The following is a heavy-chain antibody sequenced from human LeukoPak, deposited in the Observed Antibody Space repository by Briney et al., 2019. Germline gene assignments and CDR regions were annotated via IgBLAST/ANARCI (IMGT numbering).Heavy chain of an antibody. Sequence: GGSLRLSCAASGFTLSRYATHWVRQSTERGLEWLSGIGTAGDTYYADSVKGRFTISREIAKNSMYLQMDSLRAGDTAVYYCARGALASSSWTVIEYWGQGALVTVSS. D-gene: IGHD6-13*01. CDR3: ARGALASSSWTVIEY. CDR1: GFTLSRYA. J-gene: IGHJ4*02. CDR2: IGTAGDT. V-gene: IGHV3-13*01.